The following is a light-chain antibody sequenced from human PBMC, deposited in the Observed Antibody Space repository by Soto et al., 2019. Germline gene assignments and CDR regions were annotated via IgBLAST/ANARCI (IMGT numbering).Light chain of an antibody. CDR2: GAS. V-gene: IGKV3-20*01. J-gene: IGKJ1*01. Sequence: VLTQSQDTLSLSPGERVTLSCRTSQSVSSSYLLWYQHKPGQAPGLLSCGASSRATGIPDRFSGSGSGTDFTLTISRLEPEDFAVYYCQQYGNSRTFGQGTKGDIK. CDR3: QQYGNSRT. CDR1: QSVSSSY.